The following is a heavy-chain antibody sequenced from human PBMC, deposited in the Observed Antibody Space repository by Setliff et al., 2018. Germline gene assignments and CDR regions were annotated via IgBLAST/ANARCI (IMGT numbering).Heavy chain of an antibody. D-gene: IGHD4-17*01. CDR3: SRDLQGSGDYVVDY. Sequence: PGESLKISCAASGFTFRSYWMSWVRQAPGKGLEWVANLKKDGSIKYYLDSVRGRLTISRDNAENSLPLQMNSLRVEDTAVYYCSRDLQGSGDYVVDYWGQGTLVTVSS. J-gene: IGHJ4*02. V-gene: IGHV3-7*01. CDR1: GFTFRSYW. CDR2: LKKDGSIK.